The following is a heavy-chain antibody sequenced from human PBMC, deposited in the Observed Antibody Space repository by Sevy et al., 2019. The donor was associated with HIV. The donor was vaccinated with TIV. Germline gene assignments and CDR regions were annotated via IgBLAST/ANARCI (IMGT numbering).Heavy chain of an antibody. V-gene: IGHV3-30*18. D-gene: IGHD3-22*01. CDR1: GFTFSSYG. Sequence: GGSLRLSCAASGFTFSSYGMHWVRQAPGKGLEWVAVISYDGSNKYYADSVKGRFTISRDNSKKTLYLQMNSLRAEDTAVYYCAKDLYDSSGYHDFYYYYGMDVWGQGTTVTVSS. CDR3: AKDLYDSSGYHDFYYYYGMDV. CDR2: ISYDGSNK. J-gene: IGHJ6*02.